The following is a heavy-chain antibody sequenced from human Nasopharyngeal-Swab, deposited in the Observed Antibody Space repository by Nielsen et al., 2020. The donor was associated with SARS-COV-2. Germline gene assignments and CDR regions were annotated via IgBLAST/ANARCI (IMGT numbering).Heavy chain of an antibody. CDR2: ISAYNGNT. CDR3: ARDPRAPDYGMDV. J-gene: IGHJ6*02. Sequence: WVRQAPGQGLEWMGWISAYNGNTNYAQKFQGRVTMTRDTSISTAYMELSRLRSDDTAVYYCARDPRAPDYGMDVWGQGTTVTVSS. V-gene: IGHV1-2*02.